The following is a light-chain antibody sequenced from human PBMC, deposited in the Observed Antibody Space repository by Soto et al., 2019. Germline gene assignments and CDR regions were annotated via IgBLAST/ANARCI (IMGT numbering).Light chain of an antibody. Sequence: QSVLTQPPSVSAAPGQKVTISCSGSHSNIGSNYVSWYQQLPGTAPKVLIYDNNKRPSGIPDRFSGSKSGTSASLGITGLQTGDEADYYCGTWDSSLSAGVFGGGTKLTVL. V-gene: IGLV1-51*01. CDR1: HSNIGSNY. J-gene: IGLJ3*02. CDR2: DNN. CDR3: GTWDSSLSAGV.